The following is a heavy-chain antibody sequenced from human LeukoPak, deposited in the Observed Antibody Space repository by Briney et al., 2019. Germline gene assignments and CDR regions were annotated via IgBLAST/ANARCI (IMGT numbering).Heavy chain of an antibody. Sequence: GESLKISCRSSGYNFPSYWIGWVRQMPGKGLEWMGIIFPGDSDTKYSPSFQGQVTISADKSISTAYLQWSSLKASDTAMYYCARQGVDGRGFYFLDSGGRGPLAPVSS. V-gene: IGHV5-51*01. D-gene: IGHD2-15*01. CDR2: IFPGDSDT. CDR1: GYNFPSYW. J-gene: IGHJ4*02. CDR3: ARQGVDGRGFYFLDS.